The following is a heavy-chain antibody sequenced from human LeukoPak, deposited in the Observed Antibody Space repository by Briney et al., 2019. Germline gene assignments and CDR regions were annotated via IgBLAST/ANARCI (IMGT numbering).Heavy chain of an antibody. CDR1: NYYISSGSY. CDR3: ARANDRGGTSPLDY. J-gene: IGHJ4*02. V-gene: IGHV4-38-2*01. CDR2: IYHTGSA. D-gene: IGHD2-2*01. Sequence: NPSETLSLTCGVSNYYISSGSYWSWIRQPPGKGLEWIGSIYHTGSAYYSSSLQSRVTISVDTSKNQFSVKLSSVTAADTAVYYCARANDRGGTSPLDYWGQGTLVTVSS.